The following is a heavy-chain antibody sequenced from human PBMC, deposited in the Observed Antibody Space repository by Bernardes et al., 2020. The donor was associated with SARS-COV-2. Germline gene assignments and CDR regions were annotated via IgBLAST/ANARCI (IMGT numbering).Heavy chain of an antibody. Sequence: GESLKISCKGSDYTFTNYWIGWVRQMPGKGLEWMGIIYPGDSDTKYSPSFQGRVTISADKSVNTAYLQWSGLKASDTAIYYCARRRYGDFGVDVWGQGTTVTVSS. J-gene: IGHJ6*02. CDR2: IYPGDSDT. CDR1: DYTFTNYW. CDR3: ARRRYGDFGVDV. D-gene: IGHD4-17*01. V-gene: IGHV5-51*01.